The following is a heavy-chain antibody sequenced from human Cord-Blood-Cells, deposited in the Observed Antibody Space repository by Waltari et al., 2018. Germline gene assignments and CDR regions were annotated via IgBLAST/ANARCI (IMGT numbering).Heavy chain of an antibody. CDR3: ARGADIVVVPAANWFDP. CDR2: INHSGST. J-gene: IGHJ5*02. Sequence: QVQLQQWGAGLLKPSETLSLTCAVYGGSFSGYYWSWIRQPPGKGLEWIGEINHSGSTNYNPSLKSRVTISVDTSKNQFSLKLSSVTAADTAVYYCARGADIVVVPAANWFDPWGQGTLVTVSS. D-gene: IGHD2-2*01. V-gene: IGHV4-34*01. CDR1: GGSFSGYY.